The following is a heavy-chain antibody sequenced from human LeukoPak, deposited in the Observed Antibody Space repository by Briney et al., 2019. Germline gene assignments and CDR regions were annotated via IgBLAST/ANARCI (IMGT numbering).Heavy chain of an antibody. Sequence: SETLSLTCTVSGGSRSDYYWNWIRQPAGKGLEWIGRVYPSGSTNYNPSLEGRVTMSADTARNQFSLKLSSVTAADTAVYYCARASYGTSGYYYFDFLGQGTLVIVSS. V-gene: IGHV4-4*07. D-gene: IGHD3-22*01. J-gene: IGHJ4*02. CDR1: GGSRSDYY. CDR2: VYPSGST. CDR3: ARASYGTSGYYYFDF.